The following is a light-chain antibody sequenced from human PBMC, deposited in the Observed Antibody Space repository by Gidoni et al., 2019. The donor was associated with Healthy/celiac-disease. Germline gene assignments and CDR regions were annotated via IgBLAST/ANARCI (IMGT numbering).Light chain of an antibody. J-gene: IGKJ4*01. CDR2: DAS. Sequence: EIVLTQSPATLSLSPGERATLSCRASQSVSSYLAWYQQKPGQAPRLLIYDASNRATGIPARFSGIGSGTDFTLTISSLEPEDFAVYYCQQRSNWPGTFXGXTKVEIK. CDR3: QQRSNWPGT. CDR1: QSVSSY. V-gene: IGKV3-11*01.